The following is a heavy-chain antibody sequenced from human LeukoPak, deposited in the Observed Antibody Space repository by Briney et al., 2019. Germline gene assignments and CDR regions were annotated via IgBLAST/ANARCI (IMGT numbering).Heavy chain of an antibody. CDR3: ARGSSDGYQWDF. CDR1: GGSISSGSYY. D-gene: IGHD5-24*01. CDR2: IYYSGST. J-gene: IGHJ4*02. Sequence: SQTLSLTCTVSGGSISSGSYYWTWIRQHPGKGLEWIGHIYYSGSTYYNPSLKSRVTISVDTSKNQFSLELRSVTAADTAVYYCARGSSDGYQWDFWGQGTLVTVSS. V-gene: IGHV4-31*03.